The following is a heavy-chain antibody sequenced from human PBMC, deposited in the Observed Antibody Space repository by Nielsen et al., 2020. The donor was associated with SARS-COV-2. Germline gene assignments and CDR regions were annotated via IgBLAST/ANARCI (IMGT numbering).Heavy chain of an antibody. Sequence: ASVKVSCKASGYTFTSYDINWVRQATGQGLEWMGWMNPNSGNTGYAQKFQGRVTMTRNTSISTAYMELSSLRSEDTAVYYCARGLLYTAIVTSYGMDVWGQGTTVTVSS. D-gene: IGHD5-18*01. CDR2: MNPNSGNT. CDR3: ARGLLYTAIVTSYGMDV. J-gene: IGHJ6*02. CDR1: GYTFTSYD. V-gene: IGHV1-8*01.